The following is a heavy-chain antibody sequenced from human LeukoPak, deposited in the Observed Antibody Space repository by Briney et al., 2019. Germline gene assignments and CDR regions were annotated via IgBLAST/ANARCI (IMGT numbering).Heavy chain of an antibody. V-gene: IGHV4-59*01. CDR3: ARDPYRGYGLDY. D-gene: IGHD5-12*01. J-gene: IGHJ4*02. Sequence: SETLSLTCTVSGGSISSYYWSWVRQPPGQGLEWIGYIYYSGSTNNNPSLKSRVTISVDTSKNQYSLKLSSVTAADTAVYYCARDPYRGYGLDYWGQGTLVNVSS. CDR1: GGSISSYY. CDR2: IYYSGST.